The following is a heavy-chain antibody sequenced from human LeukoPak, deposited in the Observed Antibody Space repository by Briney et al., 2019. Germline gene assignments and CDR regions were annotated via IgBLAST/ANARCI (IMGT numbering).Heavy chain of an antibody. V-gene: IGHV3-48*01. J-gene: IGHJ5*02. Sequence: GGSLRLSCGASGFTFSAYAFNWVRQAPGKGLQWVSYISSTGATIYYADTVKGRFTIPRDNAKNSLYLQMTSLRAEDTAVYYCARVRHYYDSSGYEVFWFDPWGQGTLVTVSS. D-gene: IGHD3-22*01. CDR3: ARVRHYYDSSGYEVFWFDP. CDR1: GFTFSAYA. CDR2: ISSTGATI.